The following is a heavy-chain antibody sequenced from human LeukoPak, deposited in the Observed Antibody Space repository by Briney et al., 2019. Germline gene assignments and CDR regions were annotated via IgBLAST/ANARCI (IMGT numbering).Heavy chain of an antibody. CDR1: GFTFSSYT. V-gene: IGHV3-48*02. D-gene: IGHD3-9*01. CDR3: ARGALRYSDY. Sequence: GGSLRLSCAASGFTFSSYTMNWVRQAPGKGLEWVSSISSSSSAIYYAASVKGRFTISRDNAKNSLYLQMNSLRDEDTAVYYCARGALRYSDYCGQGTLVTVSS. CDR2: ISSSSSAI. J-gene: IGHJ4*02.